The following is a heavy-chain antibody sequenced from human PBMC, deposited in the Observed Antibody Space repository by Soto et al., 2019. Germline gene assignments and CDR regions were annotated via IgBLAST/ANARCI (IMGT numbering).Heavy chain of an antibody. J-gene: IGHJ4*02. CDR3: ARHEGYYGSPAAGLFDY. CDR1: GYRFTNYW. Sequence: GESLKISCKGSGYRFTNYWIGWVRQMPGKGLEWMGIIYPGNSDTRYRPSFQGQVTISADKSISTAYLQWSSLKASDTAMYYCARHEGYYGSPAAGLFDYWGQGTLVTVSS. V-gene: IGHV5-51*01. D-gene: IGHD3-10*01. CDR2: IYPGNSDT.